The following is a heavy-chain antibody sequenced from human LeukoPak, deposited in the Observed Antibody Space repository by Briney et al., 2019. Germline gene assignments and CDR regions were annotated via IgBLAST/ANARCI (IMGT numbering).Heavy chain of an antibody. Sequence: PGGSVRLSCAASGFTFSNYCMHWVRQAPGKGLEWVGYISSSGTGTYYADRVRGRFTISRDNAENSLFLEVNSLRDEDTAVYYCARGTYGEYGGPAYRGQGSLVTVSS. CDR1: GFTFSNYC. V-gene: IGHV3-21*05. J-gene: IGHJ4*02. CDR3: ARGTYGEYGGPAY. CDR2: ISSSGTGT. D-gene: IGHD4-17*01.